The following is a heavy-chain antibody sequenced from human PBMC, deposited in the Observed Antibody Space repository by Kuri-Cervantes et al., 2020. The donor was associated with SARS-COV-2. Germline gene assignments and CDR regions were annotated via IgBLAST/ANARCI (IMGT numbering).Heavy chain of an antibody. Sequence: GESLKISCAASGFTFSSYAMSWVRQAPGKGLEWVSAISGSGGSTYYADSVKGRFTISRDNSKNTLYLQMNSLRAEDTAVYYCAKETKVVPAALNDAFDIWGQGTMVTVSS. CDR2: ISGSGGST. CDR3: AKETKVVPAALNDAFDI. J-gene: IGHJ3*02. D-gene: IGHD2-2*01. CDR1: GFTFSSYA. V-gene: IGHV3-23*01.